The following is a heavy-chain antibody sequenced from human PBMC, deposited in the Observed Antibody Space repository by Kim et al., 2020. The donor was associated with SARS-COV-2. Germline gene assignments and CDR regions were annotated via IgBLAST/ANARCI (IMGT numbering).Heavy chain of an antibody. V-gene: IGHV1-69*13. D-gene: IGHD2-2*01. CDR3: ATSCFSTTCYERTDY. CDR1: GGTFSNFA. J-gene: IGHJ4*02. CDR2: IIPISGTA. Sequence: ASVKVSCKASGGTFSNFAINWVRQAPGQGLEWMGGIIPISGTANYAQNFQGRVTISADESTSTAYMDLSSLTSEDMAVYYCATSCFSTTCYERTDYWGQGTLVTVSS.